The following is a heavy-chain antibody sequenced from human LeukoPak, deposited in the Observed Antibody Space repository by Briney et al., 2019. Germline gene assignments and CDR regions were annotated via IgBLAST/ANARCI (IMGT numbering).Heavy chain of an antibody. V-gene: IGHV1-8*01. CDR3: ARGDYDSSGYYTGEYYFDY. CDR1: GYTFTSYD. D-gene: IGHD3-22*01. Sequence: ASVKVSCKASGYTFTSYDINWVRQATGQELEWMGWMNPNSGNTGYAQKFQGRVTMTRNTSISTAYMELSSLRSEDTAVYYCARGDYDSSGYYTGEYYFDYWGQGTLVTVSS. CDR2: MNPNSGNT. J-gene: IGHJ4*02.